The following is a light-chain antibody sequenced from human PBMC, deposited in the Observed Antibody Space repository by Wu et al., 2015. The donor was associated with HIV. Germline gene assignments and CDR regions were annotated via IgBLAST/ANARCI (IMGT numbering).Light chain of an antibody. V-gene: IGKV3-20*01. Sequence: EIVLTQSPGTLSLSPGERATLSCRASQSISSNYLAWYQQKPGQAPRLLISVASSRATGIPDRFSGSVSGTDFTLTISRLEPEDFALYYCQQYGXSPPTFGGGTKVEIK. J-gene: IGKJ4*01. CDR2: VAS. CDR3: QQYGXSPPT. CDR1: QSISSNY.